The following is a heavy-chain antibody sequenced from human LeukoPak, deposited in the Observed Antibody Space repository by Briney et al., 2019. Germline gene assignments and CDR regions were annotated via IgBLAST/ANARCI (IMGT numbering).Heavy chain of an antibody. J-gene: IGHJ4*02. Sequence: GESLKISCKGSGYSFTSYWIGWVRQMPGKGLEWMGIIYPCDSDTRYSPSLQGQVTISADKSISTAYLQWSSLRASDTAMYYCARPSPLPGSYWFDYWGQGTLVTVSS. CDR2: IYPCDSDT. CDR1: GYSFTSYW. V-gene: IGHV5-51*01. D-gene: IGHD1-26*01. CDR3: ARPSPLPGSYWFDY.